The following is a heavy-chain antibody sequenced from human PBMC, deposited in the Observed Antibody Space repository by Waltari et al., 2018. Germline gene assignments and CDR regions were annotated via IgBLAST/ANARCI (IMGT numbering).Heavy chain of an antibody. D-gene: IGHD3-10*01. Sequence: EVQLVESGGGLIQPGGSLRLSCAASGFTVSNNYMSWVRKAPGKGLEWVSVIYSGGNTYYADAVKGRFTISRDNSKNTLWLQMNSLRAEDTAVYYCARGVDYYGSGSPYYFDYWGQGTLVTVSA. CDR1: GFTVSNNY. CDR3: ARGVDYYGSGSPYYFDY. CDR2: IYSGGNT. V-gene: IGHV3-53*01. J-gene: IGHJ4*02.